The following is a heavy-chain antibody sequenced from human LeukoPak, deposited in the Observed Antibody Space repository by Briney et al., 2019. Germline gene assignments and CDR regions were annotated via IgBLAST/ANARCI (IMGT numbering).Heavy chain of an antibody. D-gene: IGHD4-17*01. Sequence: GGSLRLSCAASGFTFSSYGMHWVRQAPGKGLEWVAVIWYDGSNKYYADSVKGRFTISRDNSKNTRYLQMNSLRAEDTAVYYCARTTVTSDYYYYGMDVWGQGTTVTVSS. J-gene: IGHJ6*02. CDR3: ARTTVTSDYYYYGMDV. CDR2: IWYDGSNK. CDR1: GFTFSSYG. V-gene: IGHV3-33*01.